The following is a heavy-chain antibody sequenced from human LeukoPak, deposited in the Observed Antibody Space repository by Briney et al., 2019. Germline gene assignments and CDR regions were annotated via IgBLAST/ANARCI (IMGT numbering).Heavy chain of an antibody. Sequence: ASVKVSCKASGYIFTSYNIYWVRQAPGQGLEWMGIINPSGGSTNYAQKFQGRVTMARDTSISTAYMELSSLRSDDTAVYYCARGGLIVTTIFSAFDIWGQGTMVTVS. D-gene: IGHD5-12*01. CDR1: GYIFTSYN. V-gene: IGHV1-46*01. CDR2: INPSGGST. CDR3: ARGGLIVTTIFSAFDI. J-gene: IGHJ3*02.